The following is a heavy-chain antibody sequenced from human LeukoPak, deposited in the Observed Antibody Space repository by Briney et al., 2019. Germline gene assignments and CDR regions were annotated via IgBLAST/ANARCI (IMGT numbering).Heavy chain of an antibody. CDR1: GVXTSTYY. V-gene: IGHV4-59*08. CDR3: ASTSGID. J-gene: IGHJ4*02. CDR2: IYNSGYT. D-gene: IGHD3-10*01. Sequence: PSETLSLTCNVSGVXTSTYYWSWIRQPPGKGPEWIGYIYNSGYTDYNPSLKSRVIISVDTSKNQFSLRLSSVTAADTAVYYCASTSGIDWGQGTLVTVSS.